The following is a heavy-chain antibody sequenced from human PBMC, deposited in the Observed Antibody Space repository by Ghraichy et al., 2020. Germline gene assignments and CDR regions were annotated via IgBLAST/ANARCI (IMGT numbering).Heavy chain of an antibody. J-gene: IGHJ6*02. CDR3: AKATSAYGMDV. Sequence: GESLRLSCAASGFTFSSYGMHWVRQAPGKGLEWVAVISYDGSNKYYADSVKGRFTISRDNSKNTLYLQMNSLRAEDTAVYYCAKATSAYGMDVWGQGTTVTVSS. CDR2: ISYDGSNK. V-gene: IGHV3-30*18. CDR1: GFTFSSYG.